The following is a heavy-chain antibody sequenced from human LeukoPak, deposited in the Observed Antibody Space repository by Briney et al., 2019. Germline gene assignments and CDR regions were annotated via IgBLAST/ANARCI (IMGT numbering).Heavy chain of an antibody. D-gene: IGHD2-15*01. CDR3: ARFGGLDNYFDY. V-gene: IGHV4-39*07. Sequence: SETLSLTCTVSSGSISTSNYYWGWVRQPPGKALEWIGNIFYSGSTYYSPSLKSRVTISVDKSKNQFSLNLSSVTAADTAVYYCARFGGLDNYFDYWGQGTLVTVSS. CDR2: IFYSGST. CDR1: SGSISTSNYY. J-gene: IGHJ4*02.